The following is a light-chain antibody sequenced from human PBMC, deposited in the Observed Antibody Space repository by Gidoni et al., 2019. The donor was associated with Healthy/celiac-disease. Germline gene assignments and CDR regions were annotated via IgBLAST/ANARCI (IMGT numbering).Light chain of an antibody. CDR3: QQYNNWPRT. V-gene: IGKV3-15*01. CDR1: QSVSSN. J-gene: IGKJ1*01. Sequence: EIVMTPSPATLSVSPGERATLSCRSSQSVSSNLAWYQQKPGQAPRLLIYGCSTRAPGIPARFSGSGSGTEFTLTISSLQSEDFAVYYCQQYNNWPRTFGQGTKVEIK. CDR2: GCS.